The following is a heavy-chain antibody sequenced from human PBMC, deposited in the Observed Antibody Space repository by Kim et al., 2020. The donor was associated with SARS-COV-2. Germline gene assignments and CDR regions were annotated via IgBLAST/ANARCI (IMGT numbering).Heavy chain of an antibody. D-gene: IGHD6-13*01. CDR3: ARLGSSSWLDY. Sequence: TYYNPSLKSRVTISVDTSKNQFSLKLSSVTAADTAVYYCARLGSSSWLDYWGQGTLVTVSS. CDR2: T. J-gene: IGHJ4*02. V-gene: IGHV4-39*01.